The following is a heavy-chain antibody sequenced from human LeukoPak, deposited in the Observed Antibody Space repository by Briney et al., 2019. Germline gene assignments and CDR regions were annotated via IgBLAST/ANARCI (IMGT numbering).Heavy chain of an antibody. CDR2: ISWNSGSI. D-gene: IGHD3-16*01. CDR3: AKANYGGDYFDY. J-gene: IGHJ4*02. V-gene: IGHV3-9*01. CDR1: GFTFDDYA. Sequence: PGGSLRLSCAASGFTFDDYAMHWVRQAPGKGLEWVSGISWNSGSIVYADSVKGRFTISRDNAKNSLYLQMNSLRAEDTALYYCAKANYGGDYFDYWGQGTLVTVSS.